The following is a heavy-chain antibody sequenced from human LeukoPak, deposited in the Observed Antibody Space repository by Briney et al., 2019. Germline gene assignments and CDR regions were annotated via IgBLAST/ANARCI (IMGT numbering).Heavy chain of an antibody. D-gene: IGHD6-6*01. CDR3: ANEYSSSSGDY. J-gene: IGHJ4*02. Sequence: GGSLRLSCAASGFTLSSYGMHWVRQAPGKGLEWVAVISYDGSNKYYADSVKGRFTISRDNSKNTLYLQMNSLRAEDTAVYYCANEYSSSSGDYWGQGTLVTVSS. V-gene: IGHV3-30*18. CDR1: GFTLSSYG. CDR2: ISYDGSNK.